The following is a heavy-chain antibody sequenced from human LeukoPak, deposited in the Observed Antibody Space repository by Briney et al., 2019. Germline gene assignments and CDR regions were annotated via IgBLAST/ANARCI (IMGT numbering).Heavy chain of an antibody. D-gene: IGHD3-10*01. V-gene: IGHV3-7*01. CDR2: IQQDGTEK. CDR3: AKVAKYYYGSETYYFFEH. J-gene: IGHJ4*02. Sequence: GALRLSCAASGFTFSSYWMSWVRQAPGKGLEWVANIQQDGTEKYYADSVKGRFTISRDNAKNSLYLQMNSLRVEDTAVYYCAKVAKYYYGSETYYFFEHWGQGTPVTASS. CDR1: GFTFSSYW.